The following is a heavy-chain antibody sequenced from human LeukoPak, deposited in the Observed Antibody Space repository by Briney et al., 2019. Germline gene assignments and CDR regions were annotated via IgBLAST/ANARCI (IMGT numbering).Heavy chain of an antibody. V-gene: IGHV4-34*01. J-gene: IGHJ4*02. Sequence: SETLSLTCAVYGGSFSGYYWSWIRQPPGKGLEWIGEINHSGSTNYNPSLKSRVTISVDTSKNQFSLKLSSVTAADTAVYYCARSDSVPAAIIDYWGQGTPVTVSS. CDR1: GGSFSGYY. CDR2: INHSGST. CDR3: ARSDSVPAAIIDY. D-gene: IGHD2-2*01.